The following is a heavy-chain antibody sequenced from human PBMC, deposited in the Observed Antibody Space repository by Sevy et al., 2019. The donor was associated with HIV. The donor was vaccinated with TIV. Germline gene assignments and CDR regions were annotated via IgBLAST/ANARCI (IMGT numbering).Heavy chain of an antibody. Sequence: GGSLRLSCAASGFTFSSYAMHWVRQAPGKGLEWVAVISYDGSNKYYADSVKGRFTISRDNSKNTLYLQMNSLRAEDTAVYYCAREGVAAAFDYWGQGTLFTVSS. CDR3: AREGVAAAFDY. CDR1: GFTFSSYA. D-gene: IGHD6-19*01. CDR2: ISYDGSNK. V-gene: IGHV3-30*04. J-gene: IGHJ4*02.